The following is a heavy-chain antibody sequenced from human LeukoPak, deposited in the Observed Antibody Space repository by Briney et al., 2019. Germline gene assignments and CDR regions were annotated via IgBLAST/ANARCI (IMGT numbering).Heavy chain of an antibody. J-gene: IGHJ6*03. V-gene: IGHV4-59*01. CDR2: IYYSGST. Sequence: PSETLSLTCIVSGGSISSYYWSWIRQPPGKGLEWIGYIYYSGSTNYNPSLKSRVTISVDTSKNQFSLKLSSVTAADTAVYYCARVGAPPSNYRYYYYYMDVWGKGTTVTVSS. D-gene: IGHD4-11*01. CDR1: GGSISSYY. CDR3: ARVGAPPSNYRYYYYYMDV.